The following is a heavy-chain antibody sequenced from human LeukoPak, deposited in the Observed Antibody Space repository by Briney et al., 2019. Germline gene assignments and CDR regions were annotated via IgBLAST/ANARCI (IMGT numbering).Heavy chain of an antibody. V-gene: IGHV3-30*14. CDR3: ARDFRRYGSGSWFDY. CDR1: GFTFSSYA. D-gene: IGHD3-10*01. Sequence: GGSLRLSCAASGFTFSSYAMHWVRQAPGKGLEGVAVISYDGSNKYYADSVKGRFTISRDNSKNTLYLQMSSLRADDTAVYYCARDFRRYGSGSWFDYWGQGLLVTVSS. CDR2: ISYDGSNK. J-gene: IGHJ4*02.